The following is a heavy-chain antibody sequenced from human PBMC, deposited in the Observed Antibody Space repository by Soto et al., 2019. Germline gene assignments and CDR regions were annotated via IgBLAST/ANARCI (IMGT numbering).Heavy chain of an antibody. D-gene: IGHD3-3*01. Sequence: QITLNESGPTQVNPRQTLTLTCTFSGFSLTTSGVGVGWIRQSPGKAPEWLALIYWDDDKRYSPSLKIRLTNTKDTSKNQVVLTMADLDPADTATYYCAHRVLRTVFGLVTTTAIYFDFWGQGTPVAVSS. V-gene: IGHV2-5*02. CDR1: GFSLTTSGVG. CDR2: IYWDDDK. J-gene: IGHJ4*02. CDR3: AHRVLRTVFGLVTTTAIYFDF.